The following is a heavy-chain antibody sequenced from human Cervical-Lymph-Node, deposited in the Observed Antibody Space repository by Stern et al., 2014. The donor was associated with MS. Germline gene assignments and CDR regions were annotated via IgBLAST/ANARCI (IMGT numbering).Heavy chain of an antibody. CDR2: INHSGST. Sequence: QVQLQQWGAGLLKPSETLSLTCAVYGGSFSGYYWSWIRQPPGKGLEWIGEINHSGSTNYNPSLKSRVTISVDTSKNQFSLKLSSVTAADTAVYYCARGGVVRGAQDYWGQGTLVTVSS. J-gene: IGHJ4*02. V-gene: IGHV4-34*01. CDR1: GGSFSGYY. CDR3: ARGGVVRGAQDY. D-gene: IGHD3-10*01.